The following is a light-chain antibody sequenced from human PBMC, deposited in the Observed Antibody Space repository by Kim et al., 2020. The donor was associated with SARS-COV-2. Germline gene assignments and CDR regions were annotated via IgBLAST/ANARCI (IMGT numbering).Light chain of an antibody. J-gene: IGKJ1*01. CDR2: GAS. CDR1: QSVSSSY. V-gene: IGKV3-20*01. Sequence: EIVLTQSPGTLSLSPGERATLSCRASQSVSSSYLGWYQQKPGQAPRLLIYGASSRATGIPDRFSGSGSGTDFTLTISRLEPEDFAVYYCQQYGSSPQTFGHGTKVDIK. CDR3: QQYGSSPQT.